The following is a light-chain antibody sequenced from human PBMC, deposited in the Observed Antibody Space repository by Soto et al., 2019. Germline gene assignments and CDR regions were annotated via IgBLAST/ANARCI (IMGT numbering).Light chain of an antibody. V-gene: IGLV2-8*01. J-gene: IGLJ2*01. CDR2: DVS. CDR1: SSDVGGYNY. CDR3: SSYAGSNYVV. Sequence: QSALTQPPSASGSPGQSVTISCTGTSSDVGGYNYVSWYQQHPGKAPKLMIYDVSKRPSGVPDRFSGSKSGNTASLTVSGLHAEDEADYYCSSYAGSNYVVFGGGTKLTVL.